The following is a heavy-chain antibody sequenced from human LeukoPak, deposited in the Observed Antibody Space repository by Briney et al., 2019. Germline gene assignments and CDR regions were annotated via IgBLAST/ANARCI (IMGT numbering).Heavy chain of an antibody. J-gene: IGHJ4*02. CDR2: ISSSGSTI. D-gene: IGHD6-19*01. V-gene: IGHV3-48*03. CDR3: ARSFMAGFDY. CDR1: GFTFSNYE. Sequence: PGGSLRLSCAASGFTFSNYEMNWVRQAPGKGLEWVSYISSSGSTIYYADSVKGRFTISRDNSKNTLYLQMNSLRAEDTAVYYCARSFMAGFDYWGQGTLVTVSS.